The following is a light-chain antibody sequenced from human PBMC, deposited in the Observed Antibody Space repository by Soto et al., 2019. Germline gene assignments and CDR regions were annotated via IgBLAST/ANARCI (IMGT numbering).Light chain of an antibody. CDR3: QQSYSTPPYT. CDR1: QSISRY. J-gene: IGKJ2*01. V-gene: IGKV1-39*01. CDR2: AVS. Sequence: DIQMTQSPSSLSASVGDRVTITCRASQSISRYLNWYQQKPGKPPNLLIYAVSSLLSGVPSRFSGSGSGTDFTLTISGLQPEDFATYSCQQSYSTPPYTFGQGTKLEIK.